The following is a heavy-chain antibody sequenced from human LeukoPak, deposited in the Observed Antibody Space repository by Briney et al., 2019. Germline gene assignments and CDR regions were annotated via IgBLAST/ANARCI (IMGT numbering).Heavy chain of an antibody. D-gene: IGHD3-10*01. V-gene: IGHV4-39*07. J-gene: IGHJ5*02. CDR1: GVSISSSSYY. CDR2: IYYSGST. CDR3: ARDLVLDSGEGDWFDP. Sequence: SETLSLTCTVSGVSISSSSYYWGWIRQPPGKGLEWIGSIYYSGSTYYNPSLKSRVTISVDTSKNQFSLKLSSVTAADTAVYYCARDLVLDSGEGDWFDPWGQGTLVTVSS.